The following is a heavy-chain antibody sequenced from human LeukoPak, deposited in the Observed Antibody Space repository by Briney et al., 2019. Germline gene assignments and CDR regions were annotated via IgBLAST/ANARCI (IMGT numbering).Heavy chain of an antibody. V-gene: IGHV4-39*07. D-gene: IGHD5-18*01. J-gene: IGHJ4*02. CDR2: IYYSGST. CDR1: GDSISSSKKY. CDR3: ARDVGTALVTGDY. Sequence: PSETLSLTCTVSGDSISSSKKYWGWIRQPPGKGLECIGSIYYSGSTYYNPSLKSRVTISVDTSMNQFSLKLRSVTAADTAVYYCARDVGTALVTGDYWGQGTLVTVSS.